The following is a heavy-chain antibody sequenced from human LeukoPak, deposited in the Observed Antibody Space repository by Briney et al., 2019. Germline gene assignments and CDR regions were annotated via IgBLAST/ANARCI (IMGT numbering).Heavy chain of an antibody. CDR1: GGSISSSNW. V-gene: IGHV4-4*02. Sequence: PSGTLSLTCAVSGGSISSSNWWSWVRQPPGKGLEWIGEIYHSGSTNYNPSLKSRVTISVDKSKNQFSLQLNSVTPEDTAIYYCAILRTPSSFDFWGQGTLVTVSS. CDR2: IYHSGST. D-gene: IGHD4-23*01. CDR3: AILRTPSSFDF. J-gene: IGHJ4*02.